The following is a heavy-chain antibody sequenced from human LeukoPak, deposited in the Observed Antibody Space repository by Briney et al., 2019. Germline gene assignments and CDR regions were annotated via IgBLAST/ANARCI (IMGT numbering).Heavy chain of an antibody. CDR1: GFTLSSYW. CDR3: ARRGYGSGSYPIDV. CDR2: IKQDGSEK. J-gene: IGHJ6*04. V-gene: IGHV3-7*01. D-gene: IGHD3-10*01. Sequence: PGGSLRLSYAASGFTLSSYWMSWVRQAPGKGLEWVANIKQDGSEKYYVDSVKGRFTISRDNAKNSLYLQMNSLRAEDTAVYYCARRGYGSGSYPIDVWGKGTTVTVSS.